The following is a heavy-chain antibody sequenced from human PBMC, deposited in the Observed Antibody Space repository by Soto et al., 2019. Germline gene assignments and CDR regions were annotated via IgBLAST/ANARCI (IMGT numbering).Heavy chain of an antibody. CDR2: IYYSGST. Sequence: SETLSLTCTVSGGSISSYYWSWIRHPPGKGLEWIGYIYYSGSTNYNPSLKSRVTISVDTSKNQFSLKLSSVTAADTAVYYCARAKAPLYSSSWYWFDPWGQGTLVTVSS. CDR3: ARAKAPLYSSSWYWFDP. D-gene: IGHD6-13*01. J-gene: IGHJ5*02. V-gene: IGHV4-59*08. CDR1: GGSISSYY.